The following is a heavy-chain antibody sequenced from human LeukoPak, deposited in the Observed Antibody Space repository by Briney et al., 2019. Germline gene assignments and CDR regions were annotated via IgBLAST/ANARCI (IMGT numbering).Heavy chain of an antibody. CDR2: ISYDGSNK. J-gene: IGHJ4*02. V-gene: IGHV3-30-3*01. CDR1: GFTFSSYA. D-gene: IGHD6-19*01. Sequence: PGGSLRLSCAASGFTFSSYAMHWVRQAPGKGLEWVAVISYDGSNKYYADSVKGRFTISRDNSKNTLYLQMNSLRAEDTAVYYCARVRLAGIAVAGSSDYWGQGTLVTVSS. CDR3: ARVRLAGIAVAGSSDY.